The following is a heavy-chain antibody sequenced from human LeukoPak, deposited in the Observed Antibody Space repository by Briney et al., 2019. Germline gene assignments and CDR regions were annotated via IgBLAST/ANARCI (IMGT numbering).Heavy chain of an antibody. CDR2: ISSSGSTI. D-gene: IGHD2-2*02. V-gene: IGHV3-11*04. Sequence: GGSLRLSCAASGFTFSDYYMSWIRQAPGKGLEWVSYISSSGSTIYYADSVKGRFTISRDNAKNSLYLQMNSLRAEDTAVYYCTISGPAAISGAFDIWDQGTMVTVSS. CDR1: GFTFSDYY. J-gene: IGHJ3*02. CDR3: TISGPAAISGAFDI.